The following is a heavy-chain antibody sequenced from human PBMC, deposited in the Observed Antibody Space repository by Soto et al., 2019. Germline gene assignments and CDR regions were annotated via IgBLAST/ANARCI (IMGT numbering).Heavy chain of an antibody. CDR2: NSSNGGST. J-gene: IGHJ6*02. CDR3: VKRRKAQVLRYFDWLIGDYGMDV. Sequence: PGGSLRLSCSASGFTFSSYAMHWVRQAPGKGLEYDSANSSNGGSTYYAESVKGRFTISRDNSKNTLYLQMSSLRAEDTAVYYCVKRRKAQVLRYFDWLIGDYGMDVWGQGTTVTVSS. V-gene: IGHV3-64D*06. D-gene: IGHD3-9*01. CDR1: GFTFSSYA.